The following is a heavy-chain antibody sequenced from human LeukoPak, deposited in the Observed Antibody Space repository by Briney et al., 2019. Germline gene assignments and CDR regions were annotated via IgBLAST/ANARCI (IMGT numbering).Heavy chain of an antibody. Sequence: RGSLRLSCAASGFTFSSHWMHWVRQAPGKGLVWVSRINGDESGTSYADSVEGRFTISRDNAKNTLYLQMNSLKAEDTAVYYCTRDIGDWGQGTLVTVSS. CDR2: INGDESGT. CDR3: TRDIGD. D-gene: IGHD3-16*01. J-gene: IGHJ4*02. CDR1: GFTFSSHW. V-gene: IGHV3-74*01.